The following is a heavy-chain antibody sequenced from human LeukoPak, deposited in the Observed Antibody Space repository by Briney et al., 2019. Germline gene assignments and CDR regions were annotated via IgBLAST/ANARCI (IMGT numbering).Heavy chain of an antibody. CDR3: ASRGDSSGYDYLFDY. D-gene: IGHD3-22*01. CDR2: IRSKASTYAT. J-gene: IGHJ4*02. V-gene: IGHV3-73*01. CDR1: GFSLSGSG. Sequence: PGGSLRLSCAAPGFSLSGSGVSWGRQASGKGPDWVGPIRSKASTYATGYAASVKGRFTISRDDSKNTAYLQMNSLNTEDTAVYYCASRGDSSGYDYLFDYWGQGTQVTVSS.